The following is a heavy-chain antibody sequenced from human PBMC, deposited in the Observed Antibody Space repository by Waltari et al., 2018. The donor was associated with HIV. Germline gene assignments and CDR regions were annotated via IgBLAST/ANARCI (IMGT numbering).Heavy chain of an antibody. Sequence: QVQLQQWGAGLLKPSETLSLTCAVYGGSLSGYYGSWSRQPPGKGLEWIGEINQSGSTKYNPSLKSRVIISVDTSKIQFSLKLSSVTAADTAVYYCARSLDTVMDYWGQGTLVTVSS. CDR2: INQSGST. D-gene: IGHD2-21*01. J-gene: IGHJ4*02. V-gene: IGHV4-34*01. CDR3: ARSLDTVMDY. CDR1: GGSLSGYY.